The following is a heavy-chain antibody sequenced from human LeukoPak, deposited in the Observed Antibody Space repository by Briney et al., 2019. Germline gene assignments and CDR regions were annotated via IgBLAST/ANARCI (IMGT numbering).Heavy chain of an antibody. D-gene: IGHD5-18*01. V-gene: IGHV4-38-2*02. J-gene: IGHJ4*02. CDR1: GYSISSTYY. Sequence: PSGTLSLTCTVSGYSISSTYYGGWIRQPPGKGPEWIATISHSGSTYYNPSLRSRVTISVDTSKNQFSLKLSSVTAADTAVYYCTRVNTPVATFDYWGQGTLVTVSS. CDR3: TRVNTPVATFDY. CDR2: ISHSGST.